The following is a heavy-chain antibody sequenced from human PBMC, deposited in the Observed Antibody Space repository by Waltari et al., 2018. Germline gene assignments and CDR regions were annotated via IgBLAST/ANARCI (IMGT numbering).Heavy chain of an antibody. D-gene: IGHD2-15*01. CDR1: GGPISSYY. J-gene: IGHJ4*02. CDR2: IHSSGST. Sequence: QLQLQESGPGLMKPSETLSLTCSVSGGPISSYYWSWIRQPAGKGLEWIGRIHSSGSTKYNPSLKSRVTMSVDTSKNQFSLKLSSVTAADAAVYYCARDFNLEYCSGGSCSYFDYWGQGSLVTVSS. V-gene: IGHV4-4*07. CDR3: ARDFNLEYCSGGSCSYFDY.